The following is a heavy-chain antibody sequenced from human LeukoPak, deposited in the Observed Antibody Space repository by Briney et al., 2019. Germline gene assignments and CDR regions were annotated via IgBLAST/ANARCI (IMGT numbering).Heavy chain of an antibody. CDR3: AKDHDFYGDGGGVY. Sequence: PGGSLRLSCAASGFTFSSYAMSWVRQAPGKGLEWVSAISGSGGSTYYADSVKGRFTISRDNYKNTLYLQMNSLRAEDTAVYYCAKDHDFYGDGGGVYWGQGTLVTVSS. V-gene: IGHV3-23*01. D-gene: IGHD4-17*01. CDR1: GFTFSSYA. CDR2: ISGSGGST. J-gene: IGHJ4*02.